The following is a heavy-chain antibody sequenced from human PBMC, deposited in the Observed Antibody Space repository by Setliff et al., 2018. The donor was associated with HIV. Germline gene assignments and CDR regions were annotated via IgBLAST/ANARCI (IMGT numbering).Heavy chain of an antibody. V-gene: IGHV5-51*01. D-gene: IGHD1-1*01. CDR2: IYPDDSDI. CDR3: AYSGRQLRGPYFDF. Sequence: PGESLKISCKALDYTFTTYWIAWVRQMPGEGLEWMGIIYPDDSDIRYNPSFQNQITISADKSIATAYLQLNNMDPVDTATYYCAYSGRQLRGPYFDFWGQGTPVTVSS. CDR1: DYTFTTYW. J-gene: IGHJ4*02.